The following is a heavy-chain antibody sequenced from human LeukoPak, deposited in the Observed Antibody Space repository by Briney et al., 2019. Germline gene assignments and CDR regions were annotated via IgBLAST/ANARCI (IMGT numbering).Heavy chain of an antibody. J-gene: IGHJ4*02. CDR2: ISTGSSYI. CDR3: TRRPIAATAYYFDY. V-gene: IGHV3-21*01. D-gene: IGHD6-6*01. CDR1: GFTFSSYS. Sequence: GRSLRLSCAASGFTFSSYSMNWVRQAPGKGLEWVSSISTGSSYIYYADSVKGRFTISRDNAKNSLYLQMNSLRAEDTAVYYCTRRPIAATAYYFDYWGQGTLVTVSS.